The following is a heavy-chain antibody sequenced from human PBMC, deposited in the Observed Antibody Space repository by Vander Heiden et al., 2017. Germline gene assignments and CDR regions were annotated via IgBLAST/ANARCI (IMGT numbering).Heavy chain of an antibody. J-gene: IGHJ6*02. Sequence: QVQLVQSGAEVKKPGASVTVSCKASGYTFTSYYMHWVRQAPGQGLEWMGRINPSGGSTSYAQKFQGRVTMTRDTSTSTVYMELSSLRSEDTAVYYCARGISDYYYGMDVWGQGTTVTVSS. CDR3: ARGISDYYYGMDV. CDR2: INPSGGST. CDR1: GYTFTSYY. V-gene: IGHV1-46*03.